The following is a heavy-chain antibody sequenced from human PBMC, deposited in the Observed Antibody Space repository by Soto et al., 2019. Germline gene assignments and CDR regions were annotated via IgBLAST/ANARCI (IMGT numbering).Heavy chain of an antibody. Sequence: VQLLESGGGLVQPGGSLRLSCAASGFTFSSYAMSWVRQAPGKGLEWVSAISGSGGSTYYADSVKGRFTISRDNSKNTLYLQMNSLRAEDTAVYYCAKDGDYYGSGSYEGVDYWGQGTLVTVSS. J-gene: IGHJ4*02. D-gene: IGHD3-10*01. CDR1: GFTFSSYA. CDR3: AKDGDYYGSGSYEGVDY. CDR2: ISGSGGST. V-gene: IGHV3-23*01.